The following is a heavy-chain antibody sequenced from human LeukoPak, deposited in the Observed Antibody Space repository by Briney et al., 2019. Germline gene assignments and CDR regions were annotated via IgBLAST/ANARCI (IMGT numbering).Heavy chain of an antibody. D-gene: IGHD2-21*02. CDR2: IYYSGST. Sequence: SETLSLTCTVSGGSVNSGSYYWSWIRQPPGKGLEWIAYIYYSGSTSYNPSLKSRVTISVDMPKNQFSLKVRSVTAADTAVYYCARLRDWDFDYWGQGTLVTVSS. CDR3: ARLRDWDFDY. CDR1: GGSVNSGSYY. J-gene: IGHJ4*02. V-gene: IGHV4-61*01.